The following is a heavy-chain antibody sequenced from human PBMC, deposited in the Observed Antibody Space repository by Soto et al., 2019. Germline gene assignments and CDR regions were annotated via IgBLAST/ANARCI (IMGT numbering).Heavy chain of an antibody. V-gene: IGHV3-53*01. D-gene: IGHD3-9*01. CDR1: GFTVSSNY. CDR3: ARSDWSQSKGSVDY. Sequence: EVQLVESGGGLIQPGGSLRLSCAASGFTVSSNYMSWVRQAPGKGLEWVSVIYGGGSTYYADSVEGRFTISRDNSKNTRYLQMNSLIAEDTAVYYCARSDWSQSKGSVDYWGQGTLVTVSS. J-gene: IGHJ4*02. CDR2: IYGGGST.